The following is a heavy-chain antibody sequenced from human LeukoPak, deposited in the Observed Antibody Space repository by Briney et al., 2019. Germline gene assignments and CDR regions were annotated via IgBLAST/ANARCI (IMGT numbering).Heavy chain of an antibody. CDR1: GFNVSANY. CDR2: IYIAGNT. V-gene: IGHV3-53*05. Sequence: TGGFLRISCEAPGFNVSANYMRWVRQAPGEGLEWVSVIYIAGNTYYTDSVKGRFTISRDNSKNTLCLQMNSLRAGDTAVYYCARAFSNYYHMDVWGKGTTV. CDR3: ARAFSNYYHMDV. J-gene: IGHJ6*03.